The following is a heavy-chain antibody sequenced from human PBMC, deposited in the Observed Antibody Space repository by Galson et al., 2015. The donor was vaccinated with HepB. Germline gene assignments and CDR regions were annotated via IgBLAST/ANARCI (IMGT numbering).Heavy chain of an antibody. CDR3: ATVPLSYSSTYYFDY. Sequence: SLRLSCAASGFTSSSYSMNWVRQAPGKGLEWVSSISSSRSYIDYADPVKGRFTISRDNAKNSLYLQMNSLRAEDTAVYYCATVPLSYSSTYYFDYWGQGTTVTVSS. D-gene: IGHD6-19*01. J-gene: IGHJ4*03. CDR2: ISSSRSYI. CDR1: GFTSSSYS. V-gene: IGHV3-21*01.